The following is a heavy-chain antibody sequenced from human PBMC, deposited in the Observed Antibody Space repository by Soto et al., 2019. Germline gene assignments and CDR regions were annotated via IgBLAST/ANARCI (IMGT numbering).Heavy chain of an antibody. J-gene: IGHJ6*02. D-gene: IGHD3-3*01. V-gene: IGHV3-48*03. Sequence: EVQLVESGGGLVQPGGSLRLSCAASGFTFSSYEMNWVRQAPGKGLEWVSYISSSGSTIYYADSVKGRFTISRDYAKNSLYLQMNSLRAEDTAVYYCARSTIPYGMDVWGQGTTVTVSS. CDR1: GFTFSSYE. CDR2: ISSSGSTI. CDR3: ARSTIPYGMDV.